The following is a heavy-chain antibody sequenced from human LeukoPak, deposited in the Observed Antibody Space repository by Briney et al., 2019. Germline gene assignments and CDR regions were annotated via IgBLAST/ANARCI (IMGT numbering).Heavy chain of an antibody. Sequence: ASVKVSCKASGYTFTSYYMHWVRQAPGQGLEWMGIINPSGGSTSYAQKFQGRVTMTRDMSTSTVYMELSSLRSEDTAVYYCARTSGVGATAGIGDYWGQGTLVTVSS. D-gene: IGHD1-26*01. CDR1: GYTFTSYY. J-gene: IGHJ4*02. CDR2: INPSGGST. V-gene: IGHV1-46*01. CDR3: ARTSGVGATAGIGDY.